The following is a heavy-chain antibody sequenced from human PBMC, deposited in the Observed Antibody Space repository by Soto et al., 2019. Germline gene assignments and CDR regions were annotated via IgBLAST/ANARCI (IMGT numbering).Heavy chain of an antibody. J-gene: IGHJ6*02. CDR3: ASVVLPAASKYYYYYGMDV. V-gene: IGHV1-46*01. CDR1: GYTFPSYY. CDR2: INPSGGST. D-gene: IGHD2-2*01. Sequence: ASVPVSCQASGYTFPSYYMHWVRQAPGQGLEWMGIINPSGGSTRSAQKLQGRVTMTRDTSPSTVYMELSSLSSEDTAVYLCASVVLPAASKYYYYYGMDVWGQGTTVTVSS.